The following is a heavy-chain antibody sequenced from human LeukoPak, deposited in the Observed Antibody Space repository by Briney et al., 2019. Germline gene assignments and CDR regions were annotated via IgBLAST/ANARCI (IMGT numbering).Heavy chain of an antibody. V-gene: IGHV3-30-3*01. Sequence: PGGSLGLSCAASGFTFSSYAMHWVRQAPGKGLEWVAVISYDGSNKYYADSVKGRFTISRDNSKNTLYLQMNSLRAEDTAVYYCASPDSSSWYYFDYWGQGTLVTVSS. J-gene: IGHJ4*02. CDR3: ASPDSSSWYYFDY. CDR1: GFTFSSYA. D-gene: IGHD6-13*01. CDR2: ISYDGSNK.